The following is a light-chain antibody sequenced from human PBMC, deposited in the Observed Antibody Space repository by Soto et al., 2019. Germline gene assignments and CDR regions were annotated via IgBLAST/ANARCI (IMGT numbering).Light chain of an antibody. J-gene: IGKJ2*01. V-gene: IGKV1-39*01. CDR2: AVS. Sequence: DIQMTQSPSSLSASVGDRVTITCRSSQSIFNYLNWYQQKPGKAPEVLIYAVSSLQIGVPSRFAGSGSGTDFTLTITDLRPEDYETYYCQQTYSELVYTFGRGTKVDIK. CDR3: QQTYSELVYT. CDR1: QSIFNY.